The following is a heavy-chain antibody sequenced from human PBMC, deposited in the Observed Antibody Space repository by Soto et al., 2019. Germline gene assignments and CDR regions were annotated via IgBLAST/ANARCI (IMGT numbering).Heavy chain of an antibody. CDR2: IYFRGNT. Sequence: SETLSLTCSVSGDSISRIDYYWTWIRQHPEKGLEWIGNIYFRGNTYYSPSLESRLTISVDTSKDQFSLKLTSVTAADTAVYYCAREGGTYDSGCYLDRGAFDYWGQGTMVTVSS. D-gene: IGHD3-22*01. V-gene: IGHV4-31*03. CDR3: AREGGTYDSGCYLDRGAFDY. CDR1: GDSISRIDYY. J-gene: IGHJ4*03.